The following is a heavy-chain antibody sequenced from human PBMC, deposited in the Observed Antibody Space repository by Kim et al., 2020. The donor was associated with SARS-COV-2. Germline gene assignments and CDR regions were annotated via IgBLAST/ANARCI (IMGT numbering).Heavy chain of an antibody. J-gene: IGHJ4*02. D-gene: IGHD2-21*02. CDR3: AKTRGGGDWTHFDY. V-gene: IGHV3-23*01. Sequence: YAASVKVLFTISMDNFKNTLYLQMNSLRAEDTAVFYCAKTRGGGDWTHFDYWGQGTLVTVSS.